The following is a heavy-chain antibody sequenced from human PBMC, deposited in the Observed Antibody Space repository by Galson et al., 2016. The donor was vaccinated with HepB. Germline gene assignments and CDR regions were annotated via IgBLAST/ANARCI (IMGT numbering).Heavy chain of an antibody. V-gene: IGHV4-39*01. CDR2: IHYTGNT. CDR1: GDSVSNSSSY. J-gene: IGHJ4*02. D-gene: IGHD3-22*01. Sequence: SETLSLTCTVSGDSVSNSSSYWGWIRQFPGKGLEWIGTIHYTGNTFRNPSLKSRLSISVDTPKNQFSLKLSSATAADTALYYCARQTPITLITVIIPPGYYFGFWGQGALVTVSS. CDR3: ARQTPITLITVIIPPGYYFGF.